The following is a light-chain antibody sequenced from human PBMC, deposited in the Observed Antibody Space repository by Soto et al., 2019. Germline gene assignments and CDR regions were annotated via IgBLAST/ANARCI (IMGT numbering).Light chain of an antibody. J-gene: IGLJ1*01. CDR2: EVN. V-gene: IGLV2-23*02. CDR3: CSFTGSNTHF. Sequence: QSALTQPASVSGSPGQSITISCTGTSSDFGNYNLVSWYQQHPGKVPKLILFEVNKRPSGVSGRFSGSKSGNTASLTISGLQAEDEADYYCCSFTGSNTHFFGTGTKLTVL. CDR1: SSDFGNYNL.